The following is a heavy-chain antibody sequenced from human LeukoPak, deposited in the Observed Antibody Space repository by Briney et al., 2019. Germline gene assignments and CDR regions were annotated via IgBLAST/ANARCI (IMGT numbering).Heavy chain of an antibody. V-gene: IGHV3-21*01. CDR1: GFTFSSYS. D-gene: IGHD3-10*01. J-gene: IGHJ4*02. CDR2: ISSSSSYI. CDR3: ASHGGPDYYGSGSYYNAYFDY. Sequence: GGSLRLSCAASGFTFSSYSMNWVRQAPGKGLEWVSSISSSSSYIYYADSVKGRFTISRDNAKNSLYLQMNSLRAEDTAVYYCASHGGPDYYGSGSYYNAYFDYWGQGTLVTVSS.